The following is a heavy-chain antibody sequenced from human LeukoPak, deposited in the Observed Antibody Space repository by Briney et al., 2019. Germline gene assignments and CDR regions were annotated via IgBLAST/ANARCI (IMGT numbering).Heavy chain of an antibody. D-gene: IGHD3-22*01. CDR1: GGSISSYY. CDR3: ARVTYYYDSSGYSHRVFDY. J-gene: IGHJ4*02. V-gene: IGHV4-59*01. Sequence: PSETLSLTCTVSGGSISSYYWSWIRRPPGKGLEWIGYIYYSGSTNYNPSLKSRVTISVDTSKNQFSLKLSSVTAADTAVYYCARVTYYYDSSGYSHRVFDYWGQGTLVTVSS. CDR2: IYYSGST.